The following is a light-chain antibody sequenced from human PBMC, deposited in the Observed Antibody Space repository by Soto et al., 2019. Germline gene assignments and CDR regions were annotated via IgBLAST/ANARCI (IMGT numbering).Light chain of an antibody. J-gene: IGKJ2*01. V-gene: IGKV3-20*01. CDR1: QRIPNNF. CDR2: GAS. CDR3: QQYGRSPFT. Sequence: EIVLTQSPVTLSLSPGERATLSCRASQRIPNNFLDWFQQKPGLPPRPLISGASTMDSGIPARFSGSGSGTDFARTISRLEPEDFAVYYCQQYGRSPFTFGRGTKLQIK.